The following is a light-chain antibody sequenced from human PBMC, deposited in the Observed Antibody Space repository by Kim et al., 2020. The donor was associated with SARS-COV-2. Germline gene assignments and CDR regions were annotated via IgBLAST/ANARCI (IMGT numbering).Light chain of an antibody. CDR3: QQRGNLPLT. CDR1: QSVSSY. Sequence: EILLTQSPATLSLSPGERATLSCRASQSVSSYLAWYQQKPGQAPSLLIYDSSNRAPGIPARFSGSGSGTDFTLTISSLEPEDFAVYYCQQRGNLPLTFGGGTKVDIK. V-gene: IGKV3-11*01. J-gene: IGKJ4*01. CDR2: DSS.